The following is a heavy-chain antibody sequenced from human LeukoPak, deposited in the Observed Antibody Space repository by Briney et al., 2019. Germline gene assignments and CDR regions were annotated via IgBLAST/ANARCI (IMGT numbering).Heavy chain of an antibody. CDR3: ARGHNDIVVVVTASYSGWFDP. V-gene: IGHV4-34*01. CDR2: INHSGGT. Sequence: SETLSLTCAVYGGSFSGYYWSWIRQPPGKGLEWIGEINHSGGTYYNPSLKSRVTISVDTSKNQFSLKLSSVTATDTAVYYCARGHNDIVVVVTASYSGWFDPWGQGTLVTVSS. D-gene: IGHD2-15*01. J-gene: IGHJ5*02. CDR1: GGSFSGYY.